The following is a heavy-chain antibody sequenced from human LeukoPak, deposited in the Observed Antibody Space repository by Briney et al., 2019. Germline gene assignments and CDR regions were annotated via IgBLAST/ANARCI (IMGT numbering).Heavy chain of an antibody. CDR3: AKQRSEVPVAASNY. D-gene: IGHD2-8*01. CDR2: ISGSGDST. J-gene: IGHJ4*02. V-gene: IGHV3-23*01. CDR1: GFTFSDDY. Sequence: GGSLRLSCAASGFTFSDDYMSWIRQAPGKGLEWVSGISGSGDSTYYVDSVKGRFTISRDNSKSTLYLHMNSLRAEDTAIYYCAKQRSEVPVAASNYWGQGTLVTVSS.